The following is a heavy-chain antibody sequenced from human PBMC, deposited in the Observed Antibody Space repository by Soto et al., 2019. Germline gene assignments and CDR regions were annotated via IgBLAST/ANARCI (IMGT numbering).Heavy chain of an antibody. Sequence: PGGSLRLSCAASGFSFSAYAMXWVRQAPGKGLQWVSGLVGNGGDRNYADSVRGRFAVSRDNSKNTLYLQMDNLRDEDTAVYYCAKDFIANNGVWEAFDMWGRGTEVTVSS. V-gene: IGHV3-23*01. CDR2: LVGNGGDR. CDR1: GFSFSAYA. D-gene: IGHD2-8*01. J-gene: IGHJ3*02. CDR3: AKDFIANNGVWEAFDM.